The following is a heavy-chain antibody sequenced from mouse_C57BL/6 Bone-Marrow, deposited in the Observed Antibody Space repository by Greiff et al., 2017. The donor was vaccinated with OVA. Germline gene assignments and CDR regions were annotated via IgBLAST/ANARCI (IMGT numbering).Heavy chain of an antibody. CDR2: LRNKANGYTT. J-gene: IGHJ2*01. CDR3: VTGMRGDYFDY. Sequence: EVHLVESGGGLVQPGGSLSLSCAASGFTFTDYYMSWVRQPPGKALEWLGFLRNKANGYTTEYSASVKGRFTISRDNSQSILYLQMNALRAEDSATYYCVTGMRGDYFDYWGQGTTLTVSS. D-gene: IGHD4-1*01. CDR1: GFTFTDYY. V-gene: IGHV7-3*01.